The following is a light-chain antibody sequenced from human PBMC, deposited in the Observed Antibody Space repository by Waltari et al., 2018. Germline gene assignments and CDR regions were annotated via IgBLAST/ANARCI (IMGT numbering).Light chain of an antibody. CDR1: YIDSKH. CDR3: QVWHSSTEQ. V-gene: IGLV3-21*04. CDR2: KSK. J-gene: IGLJ2*01. Sequence: SYVLTQPPSVSVAPGKTARITCGGDYIDSKHVHWYQQRPGQAPLLVIYKSKNRPSGSPGRFAGDNSGNTATLTITRVEAGDEADYFCQVWHSSTEQFGGGTKLTVL.